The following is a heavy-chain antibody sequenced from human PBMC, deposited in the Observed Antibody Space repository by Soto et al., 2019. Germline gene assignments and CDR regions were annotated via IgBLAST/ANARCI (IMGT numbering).Heavy chain of an antibody. Sequence: AQLMQSGAEVKKSGSSVKVSCKASGGTFSCYAINWVRQAPGQGLEWMGGIIPLLGITDYGQKFQGRITIAADESTGTAYMDLRGLRSEDTAVYYCARDPRSITGTTSSEDFQHWGQGTLVSVSS. CDR1: GGTFSCYA. V-gene: IGHV1-69*01. J-gene: IGHJ1*01. CDR3: ARDPRSITGTTSSEDFQH. D-gene: IGHD1-20*01. CDR2: IIPLLGIT.